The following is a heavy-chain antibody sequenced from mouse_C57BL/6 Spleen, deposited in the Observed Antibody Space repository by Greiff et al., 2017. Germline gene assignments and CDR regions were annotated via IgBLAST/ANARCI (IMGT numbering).Heavy chain of an antibody. Sequence: EVHLVESGGGLVKPGGSLKLSCAASGFTFSDYGMHWVRQAPEKGLEWVAYISSGSSTIYYADTVKGRFTISRDNAKNTLFLQMTSLRPEDTAMYYCARRAAQASWFAYWGQGTLVTVSA. CDR2: ISSGSSTI. J-gene: IGHJ3*01. CDR3: ARRAAQASWFAY. CDR1: GFTFSDYG. V-gene: IGHV5-17*01. D-gene: IGHD3-2*02.